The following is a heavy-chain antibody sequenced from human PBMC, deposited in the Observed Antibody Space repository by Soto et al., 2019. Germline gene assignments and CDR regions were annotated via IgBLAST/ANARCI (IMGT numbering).Heavy chain of an antibody. Sequence: GGSLRLSCAASGFTVSSNYMSWVRQAPGKGLEWVSVIYSSGSTNYAYSVKGRFTISRDNSKNTLYLQMNSLRAEDTAVYYFATDLSGAGGRFDSWGQGTLVTVSS. CDR1: GFTVSSNY. J-gene: IGHJ4*02. CDR3: ATDLSGAGGRFDS. V-gene: IGHV3-53*01. CDR2: IYSSGST. D-gene: IGHD1-1*01.